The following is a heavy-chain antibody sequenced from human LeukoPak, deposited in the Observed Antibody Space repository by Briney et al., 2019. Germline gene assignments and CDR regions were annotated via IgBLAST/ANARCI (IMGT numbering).Heavy chain of an antibody. J-gene: IGHJ4*02. V-gene: IGHV3-23*01. Sequence: QSGGSLRLSCVVSGITLSNYAMSWVRQAPGKGLEWVSGISESGGSTKYADSVKGWFTISRDNSLNTVYLQMNSLRAEDTAVYFCAKRGIVIRGVLIIGFHKEAYYYDYWGQGILVTVSS. CDR1: GITLSNYA. CDR3: AKRGIVIRGVLIIGFHKEAYYYDY. D-gene: IGHD3-10*01. CDR2: ISESGGST.